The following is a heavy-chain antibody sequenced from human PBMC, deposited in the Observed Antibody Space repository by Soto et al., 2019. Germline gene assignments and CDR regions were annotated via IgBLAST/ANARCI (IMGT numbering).Heavy chain of an antibody. CDR1: GVSISSYF. J-gene: IGHJ4*02. CDR3: ARIGGYHGPLDY. Sequence: PSETLSLTCSVSGVSISSYFWSWIRQAPGGGLEWIGYTYHRGSTNYSPSLKSRVAISLDTSENQFSLKVNSVTAADTAVYYCARIGGYHGPLDYWGQGNPVT. CDR2: TYHRGST. V-gene: IGHV4-59*01. D-gene: IGHD6-25*01.